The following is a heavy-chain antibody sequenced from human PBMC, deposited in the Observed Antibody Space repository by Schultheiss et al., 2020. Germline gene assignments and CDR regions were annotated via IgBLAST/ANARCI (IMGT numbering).Heavy chain of an antibody. V-gene: IGHV2-5*08. CDR1: GFSLSTSGMC. CDR2: IYWDDDK. CDR3: AVTLKSSWYRARIGWFDP. Sequence: SGPTLVKPTQTLTLTCTFSGFSLSTSGMCVSWIRQPPGKALEWLALIYWDDDKRYSPSLKSRLSITKDTSKNQVVLTMTNMDPVDTATYYCAVTLKSSWYRARIGWFDPWGQGTLVTVSS. J-gene: IGHJ5*02. D-gene: IGHD1-26*01.